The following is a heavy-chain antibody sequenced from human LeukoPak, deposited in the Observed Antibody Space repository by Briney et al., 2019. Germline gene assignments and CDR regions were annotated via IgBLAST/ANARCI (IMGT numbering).Heavy chain of an antibody. CDR2: ISYDGSNK. J-gene: IGHJ6*02. CDR3: AKVLPPLRLYGMDV. V-gene: IGHV3-30*18. D-gene: IGHD4-17*01. CDR1: GFTFSSYG. Sequence: GGSLRLSCAASGFTFSSYGVHWVRQAPGKGLEWVAVISYDGSNKYYADSVKGRFTISRDNSKNTLYLQMNSLRAEDTAVYYCAKVLPPLRLYGMDVWGQGTTVTVSS.